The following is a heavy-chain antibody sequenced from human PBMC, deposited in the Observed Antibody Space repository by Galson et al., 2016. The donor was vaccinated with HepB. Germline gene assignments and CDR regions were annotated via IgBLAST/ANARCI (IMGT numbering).Heavy chain of an antibody. Sequence: SVKVSCKASGYTFTSYGISWVRQAPGQGLEWMGWISAHSGDTNYPRKLQGRVTMTTDTSTSTAYMELRSLRSDDTAVYYCARVFRWFVTATLDSYYFDYWGPGTLVTVSS. J-gene: IGHJ4*02. V-gene: IGHV1-18*01. CDR2: ISAHSGDT. CDR3: ARVFRWFVTATLDSYYFDY. CDR1: GYTFTSYG. D-gene: IGHD2-15*01.